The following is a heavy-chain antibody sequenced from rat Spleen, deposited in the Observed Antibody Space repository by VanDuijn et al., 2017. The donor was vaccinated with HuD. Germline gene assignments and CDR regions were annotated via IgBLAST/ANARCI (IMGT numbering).Heavy chain of an antibody. D-gene: IGHD1-10*01. CDR3: TAEITTPMDA. V-gene: IGHV10-5*01. J-gene: IGHJ4*01. Sequence: VQLVESGGGLVQPGRSLKLSCAASGFTFSDYYMAWVRQAPKKGLEWVARIRTKPNNYATYYADSVKGRFTISRDDSKSMVYLQMDNLKTEDTAMYYCTAEITTPMDAWGQGASVTVSS. CDR1: GFTFSDYY. CDR2: IRTKPNNYAT.